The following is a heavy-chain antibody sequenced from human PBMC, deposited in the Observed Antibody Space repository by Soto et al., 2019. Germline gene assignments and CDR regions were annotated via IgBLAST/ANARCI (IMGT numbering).Heavy chain of an antibody. Sequence: QVHLVQAGAEVKKPGSSVKVSCRASGGTFNRYSISWVRQAPGQGLEWMGRIIPMFGITNYAQQFQGRVMSTADKSANAAYMEVSGLRSEDTAMYYCATFYEGDCTTTTCYGDFDYWGQGTLVTVSS. CDR3: ATFYEGDCTTTTCYGDFDY. CDR1: GGTFNRYS. CDR2: IIPMFGIT. J-gene: IGHJ4*02. V-gene: IGHV1-69*02. D-gene: IGHD2-2*01.